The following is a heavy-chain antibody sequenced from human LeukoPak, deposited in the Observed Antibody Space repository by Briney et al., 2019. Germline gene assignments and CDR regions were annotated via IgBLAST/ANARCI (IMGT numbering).Heavy chain of an antibody. CDR3: AKRDVIDY. V-gene: IGHV3-53*01. CDR2: IYSGGST. J-gene: IGHJ4*02. CDR1: GFTVSSKY. Sequence: GGSLRLSCAASGFTVSSKYMNWVRQAPGKGLEWVSVIYSGGSTFYADSVKGRFTISRDNSKNTLYLQMNSLRAEDTAVYYCAKRDVIDYWGQGTLVTVSS.